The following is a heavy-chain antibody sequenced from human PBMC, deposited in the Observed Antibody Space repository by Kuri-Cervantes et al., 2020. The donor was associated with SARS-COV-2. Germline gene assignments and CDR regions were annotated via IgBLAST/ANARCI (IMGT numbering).Heavy chain of an antibody. CDR1: GFTFSSYA. V-gene: IGHV3-23*01. J-gene: IGHJ6*02. Sequence: GESLKISCSASGFTFSSYAMSWVRQAPGKGLEWVSAVSGSGVSTYYADSVKGRFTISRDNSKNTLYLQMNSLRAEDTAVYYCAKEGRVPAARYYYYGMDVWGQGTTVTVSS. CDR3: AKEGRVPAARYYYYGMDV. CDR2: VSGSGVST. D-gene: IGHD2-2*01.